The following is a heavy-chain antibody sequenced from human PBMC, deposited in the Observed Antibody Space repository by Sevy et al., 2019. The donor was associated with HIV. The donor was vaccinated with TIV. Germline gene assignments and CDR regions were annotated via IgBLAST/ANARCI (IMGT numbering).Heavy chain of an antibody. V-gene: IGHV3-7*04. CDR2: IKEDDTVK. CDR3: VRAIQSEGSF. CDR1: GFSLETNW. D-gene: IGHD2-2*02. J-gene: IGHJ4*02. Sequence: GGSLRLSCAASGFSLETNWMNWVRQAPGKPLEWVANIKEDDTVKYYVDSVKGRFTIFRDNGRNLVYLVMNNLRVEDTALYYCVRAIQSEGSFWGQGTLVTVSS.